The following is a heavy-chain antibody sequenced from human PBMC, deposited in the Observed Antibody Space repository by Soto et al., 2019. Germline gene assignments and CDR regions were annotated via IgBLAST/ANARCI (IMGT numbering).Heavy chain of an antibody. CDR3: VRGYTYFDH. CDR1: GGSISSGDYY. D-gene: IGHD6-13*01. Sequence: SETLSLTCTVSGGSISSGDYYWSWIRQPPGKGLEWIGYIYYSGSTYYNPSLKSRVTISLDTSKNQFSLKLNSVTAADTAVYYCVRGYTYFDHWGQGTLVTVSS. CDR2: IYYSGST. J-gene: IGHJ4*02. V-gene: IGHV4-30-4*01.